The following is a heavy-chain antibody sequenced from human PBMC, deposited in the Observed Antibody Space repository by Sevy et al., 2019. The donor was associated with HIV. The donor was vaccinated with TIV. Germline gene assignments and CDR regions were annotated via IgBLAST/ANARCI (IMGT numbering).Heavy chain of an antibody. D-gene: IGHD2-2*01. CDR1: GGTFSKYA. CDR3: ARDRGFSSTSEYGMDV. V-gene: IGHV1-69*13. J-gene: IGHJ6*02. Sequence: ASVKVSCKASGGTFSKYAITWVRQAPGQGLEWMGGIIPIFGTANYAQKFQGRLTITADESTSTAYMELSSLRSEDTAVYYCARDRGFSSTSEYGMDVWGQGTTVTVSS. CDR2: IIPIFGTA.